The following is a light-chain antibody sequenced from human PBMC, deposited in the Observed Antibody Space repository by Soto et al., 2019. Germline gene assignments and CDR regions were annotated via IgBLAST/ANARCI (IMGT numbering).Light chain of an antibody. CDR3: QQYGSSPET. CDR2: GAS. V-gene: IGKV3-20*01. J-gene: IGKJ1*01. CDR1: QSVSSSY. Sequence: LVLPQSPGTLSLSPGERATLSCRASQSVSSSYLAWYQQKPGQAPRLLIYGASSRATGIPDRFSGSGSGTDFTLTISRLEPEDFAVYYCQQYGSSPETFGQGTKVDI.